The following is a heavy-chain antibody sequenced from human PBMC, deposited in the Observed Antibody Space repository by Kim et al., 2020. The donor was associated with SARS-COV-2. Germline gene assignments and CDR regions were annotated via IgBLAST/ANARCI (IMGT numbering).Heavy chain of an antibody. D-gene: IGHD3-9*01. CDR3: ARVTPSRGYYDILTGYSSYFDY. Sequence: SVKVSCKASGGTFSSYAISWVRQAPGQGLEWMGGIIPIFVTANYAQKFQGRVTITADESTSTAYMELSSLRSGDTAVYYCARVTPSRGYYDILTGYSSYFDYWGQGTLVTVSS. CDR1: GGTFSSYA. J-gene: IGHJ4*02. V-gene: IGHV1-69*13. CDR2: IIPIFVTA.